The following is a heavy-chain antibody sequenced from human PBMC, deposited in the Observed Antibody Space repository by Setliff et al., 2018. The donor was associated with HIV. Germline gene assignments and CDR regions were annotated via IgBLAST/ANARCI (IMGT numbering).Heavy chain of an antibody. CDR2: VNPEDGET. V-gene: IGHV1-69-2*01. CDR1: GYTFIDYY. J-gene: IGHJ6*02. D-gene: IGHD6-19*01. Sequence: WASVKVSCKASGYTFIDYYIHWVQQAPGKGLEWMGHVNPEDGETIYADKFQDRVTIAADTSTDTAYMELSSLRSEDTAIYYCARPAVLISTDYYYYMDVWGQGTTVTVSS. CDR3: ARPAVLISTDYYYYMDV.